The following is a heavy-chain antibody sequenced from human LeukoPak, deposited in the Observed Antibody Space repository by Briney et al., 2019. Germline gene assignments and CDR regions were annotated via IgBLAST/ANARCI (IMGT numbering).Heavy chain of an antibody. CDR2: ISGSGGST. CDR1: GFTFSSYA. D-gene: IGHD7-27*01. V-gene: IGHV3-23*01. CDR3: ANCLLGELGIVNY. J-gene: IGHJ4*02. Sequence: GGSLRLSCAASGFTFSSYAMGWVRQAPGKGLEWVSAISGSGGSTYYADSVKGRFTISRDNSKNTLYLQMNSLRAEDTAVYYCANCLLGELGIVNYWGQGTLVTVSS.